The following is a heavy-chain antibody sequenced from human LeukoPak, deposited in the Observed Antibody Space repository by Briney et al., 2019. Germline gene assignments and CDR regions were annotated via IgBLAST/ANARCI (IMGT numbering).Heavy chain of an antibody. CDR1: GGXFSSYA. D-gene: IGHD4-17*01. V-gene: IGHV1-69*04. CDR3: AREDYGDYGGADY. J-gene: IGHJ4*02. Sequence: ASVKVSCKASGGXFSSYAISWVRQAPGQGLEWMGRIIPILGIANYAQKFQGRVTITADKSTSTAYMELSSLRSEDTAVYYCAREDYGDYGGADYWGQGTLVTVSS. CDR2: IIPILGIA.